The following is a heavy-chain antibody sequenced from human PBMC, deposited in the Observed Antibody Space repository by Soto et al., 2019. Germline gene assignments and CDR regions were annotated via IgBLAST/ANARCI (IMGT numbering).Heavy chain of an antibody. CDR1: GYTFTNYN. V-gene: IGHV1-8*01. Sequence: QVQLVQSGAEVKKPGASVKVSCKTSGYTFTNYNINWVRQATGQGLEWMGWMNPNSGNTGHAQKFQGRVTMTRNTCITTAYMELSRLSSGDTAVYYCARAEPYSTSSPFDYWGQGTLVTVSS. CDR2: MNPNSGNT. D-gene: IGHD6-6*01. J-gene: IGHJ4*02. CDR3: ARAEPYSTSSPFDY.